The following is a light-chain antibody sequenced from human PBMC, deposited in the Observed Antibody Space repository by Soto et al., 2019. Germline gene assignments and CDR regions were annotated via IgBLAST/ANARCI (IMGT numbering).Light chain of an antibody. V-gene: IGLV1-51*01. CDR1: TSNIVNNF. J-gene: IGLJ2*01. CDR3: GTWDYSLTAFV. CDR2: DNN. Sequence: QSVLTQPPSVSASPGEKVTISCSGRTSNIVNNFVSWYRQFPGTAPQLLIHDNNKRPSGIPERFSGSKGGSSATLGITGLQTGDEALYYCGTWDYSLTAFVFGGGTKPTVL.